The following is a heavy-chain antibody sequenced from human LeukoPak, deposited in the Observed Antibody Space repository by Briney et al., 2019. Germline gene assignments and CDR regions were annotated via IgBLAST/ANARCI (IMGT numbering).Heavy chain of an antibody. CDR3: ARVGSGWYDFDY. D-gene: IGHD6-19*01. V-gene: IGHV3-30*03. Sequence: GGSLRLSCAASRFTFRNYGMHWVRQAPGKGLEWVAVISYDGSNKYYADSVKGRFTISRDNSKNTLSLQMNSLRAEDTAVYYCARVGSGWYDFDYWGQGTLVTVSS. CDR2: ISYDGSNK. J-gene: IGHJ4*02. CDR1: RFTFRNYG.